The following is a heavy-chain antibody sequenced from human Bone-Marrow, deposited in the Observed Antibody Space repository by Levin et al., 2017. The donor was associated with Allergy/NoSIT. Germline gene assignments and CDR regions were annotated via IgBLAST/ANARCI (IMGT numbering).Heavy chain of an antibody. V-gene: IGHV1-8*01. J-gene: IGHJ6*04. CDR3: AREGKTRNGYYYGLDV. CDR2: MNPNSGNT. CDR1: GYTFTSHD. Sequence: ASVKVSCQASGYTFTSHDISWVRQATGQGLEWMGSMNPNSGNTGYEQKFQGRVTFTRNTSIRTAYMELSGLRSDDTAVYYCAREGKTRNGYYYGLDVWGEGTTVTVSS. D-gene: IGHD1-7*01.